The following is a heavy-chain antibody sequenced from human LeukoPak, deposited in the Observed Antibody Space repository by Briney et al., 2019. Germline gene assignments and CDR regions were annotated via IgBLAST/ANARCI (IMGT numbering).Heavy chain of an antibody. Sequence: ASVKVSCKASGYTFTSYGISWVRQAPGQELEWMGWISAYNGNTNYAQKLQGRVTMTTDTSTSTAYMELRSLRSDDTAVYYCARDHANSYSSSSRRGYYYYMDVWGKGTTVTVSS. J-gene: IGHJ6*03. CDR1: GYTFTSYG. CDR3: ARDHANSYSSSSRRGYYYYMDV. V-gene: IGHV1-18*01. D-gene: IGHD6-6*01. CDR2: ISAYNGNT.